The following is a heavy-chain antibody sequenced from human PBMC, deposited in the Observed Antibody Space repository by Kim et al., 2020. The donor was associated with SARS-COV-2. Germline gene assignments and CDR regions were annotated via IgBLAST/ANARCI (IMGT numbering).Heavy chain of an antibody. CDR2: ISWDGGST. D-gene: IGHD3-10*01. CDR1: GFTFDDYA. V-gene: IGHV3-43D*03. J-gene: IGHJ6*02. CDR3: AKDSQTGSGSYYWYYGMDV. Sequence: GGSLRLSCAASGFTFDDYAMHWVRQAPGKGLEWVSLISWDGGSTYYADSVKGRFTISRDNSKNSLYLQMNSLRAEDTALYYCAKDSQTGSGSYYWYYGMDVWGQGTTVTVSS.